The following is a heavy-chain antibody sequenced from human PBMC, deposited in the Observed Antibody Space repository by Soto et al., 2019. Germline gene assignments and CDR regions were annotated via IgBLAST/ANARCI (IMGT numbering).Heavy chain of an antibody. Sequence: ASVKVSCKASGYTFTGYYMHWVRQAPGQGLEWMGWINPNSGGTNYAQKFQGRVTMTRDTSISTAYMELSRLRSDDTAVYYCARDDSGSYYAYYYYGMDVWGQGTTVTASS. D-gene: IGHD1-26*01. CDR3: ARDDSGSYYAYYYYGMDV. V-gene: IGHV1-2*02. CDR2: INPNSGGT. J-gene: IGHJ6*02. CDR1: GYTFTGYY.